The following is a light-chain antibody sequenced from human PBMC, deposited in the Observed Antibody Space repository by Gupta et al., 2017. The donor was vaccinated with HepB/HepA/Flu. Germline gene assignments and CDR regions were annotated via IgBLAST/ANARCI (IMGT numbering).Light chain of an antibody. Sequence: EVVLTQSLDTLSLSPGERATLTCRASHSVSNYLAWYQQKPGQAPRVLIYDASDRATGIPARFSGSGSGTDFTLTISSLEPEDFAVYYCQQRSSWPLTFGGGTKVEIK. CDR2: DAS. V-gene: IGKV3-11*01. J-gene: IGKJ4*01. CDR3: QQRSSWPLT. CDR1: HSVSNY.